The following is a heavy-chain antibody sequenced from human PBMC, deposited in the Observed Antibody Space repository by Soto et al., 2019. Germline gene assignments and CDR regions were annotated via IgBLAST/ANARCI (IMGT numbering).Heavy chain of an antibody. J-gene: IGHJ5*02. V-gene: IGHV3-23*01. CDR1: GFTFSSYA. CDR2: ISGSGGST. D-gene: IGHD6-13*01. Sequence: EVQLLESGGGLVQPGGSLRLSCAASGFTFSSYAMSWVRQAPGKGLEWVSAISGSGGSTYYADSVKGRFTISRDNSKNTLSLQMNSLRAEDTAVYYCAKDHEYSSSGLYSHNWFDPWGQGTLVTVSS. CDR3: AKDHEYSSSGLYSHNWFDP.